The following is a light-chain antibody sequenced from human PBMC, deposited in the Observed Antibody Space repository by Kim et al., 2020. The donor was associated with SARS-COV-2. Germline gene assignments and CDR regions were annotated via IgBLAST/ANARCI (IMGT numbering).Light chain of an antibody. Sequence: GPAGNISCPGAGNDVCGYDYGSWYQKNPGQAPKLMICDVSKRPSGVPDRFSGSKSGNTASLTISGLQAEDEADYYCCSYAGTYTWVFGGGTQLTVL. J-gene: IGLJ3*02. CDR3: CSYAGTYTWV. CDR1: GNDVCGYDY. V-gene: IGLV2-11*01. CDR2: DVS.